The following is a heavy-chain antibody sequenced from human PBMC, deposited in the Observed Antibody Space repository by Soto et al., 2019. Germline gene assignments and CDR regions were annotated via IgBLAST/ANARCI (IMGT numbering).Heavy chain of an antibody. CDR2: IYPGDSDT. CDR1: GYSFTTYW. J-gene: IGHJ5*02. V-gene: IGHV5-51*01. D-gene: IGHD6-19*01. CDR3: ARPFDTSGWYDH. Sequence: PGESLKISCKGSGYSFTTYWIAWVRQMPGKGLECMGTIYPGDSDTRYSPSFQGQVTISADKSINTAYLQWSSLKASDSAIYYCARPFDTSGWYDHWGQGTLVTVSS.